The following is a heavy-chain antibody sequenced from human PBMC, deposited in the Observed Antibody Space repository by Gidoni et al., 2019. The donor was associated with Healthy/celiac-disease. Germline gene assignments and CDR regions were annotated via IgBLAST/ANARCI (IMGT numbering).Heavy chain of an antibody. J-gene: IGHJ4*02. Sequence: TTLSCSGPTLVRPTQARTLPCTFSGFSPISSGVGVGCIRHPPGKALEWLARIYWNDDMRYSPSLKSRRTITKDTSKNQVVLTMTNMDPVDTATYYGAHKPYCGGDCRSVDYWGQGTLVTVSS. V-gene: IGHV2-5*01. CDR3: AHKPYCGGDCRSVDY. D-gene: IGHD2-21*02. CDR2: IYWNDDM. CDR1: GFSPISSGVG.